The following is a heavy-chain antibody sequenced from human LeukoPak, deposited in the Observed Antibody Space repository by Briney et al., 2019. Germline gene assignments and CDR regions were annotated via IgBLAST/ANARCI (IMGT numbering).Heavy chain of an antibody. V-gene: IGHV3-48*03. D-gene: IGHD2-2*01. CDR3: ATGGKELLFKRRKGGFDP. CDR2: ISSSGSTI. J-gene: IGHJ5*02. CDR1: GFTFSSYE. Sequence: GGSLRLSCAASGFTFSSYEMNWVRQAPGKGLEWVSYISSSGSTIYYAESVKGRFTISRDNSKNTLYLQMNSLRAEDTAVYYCATGGKELLFKRRKGGFDPWGQGTLVTVSS.